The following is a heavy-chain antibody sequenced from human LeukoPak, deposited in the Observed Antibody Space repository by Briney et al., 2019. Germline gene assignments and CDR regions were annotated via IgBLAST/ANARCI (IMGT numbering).Heavy chain of an antibody. Sequence: WASVKVSCKAPGYTFTSYGISWVRQAPGQGLEWMGWISAYNGNTNYAQKLQGRVTMTTDTSTSTAYMELRSLRSDDTAVYYCARDRPSESSGWDFDYWGQGTLVTVSS. J-gene: IGHJ4*02. D-gene: IGHD6-19*01. V-gene: IGHV1-18*01. CDR2: ISAYNGNT. CDR3: ARDRPSESSGWDFDY. CDR1: GYTFTSYG.